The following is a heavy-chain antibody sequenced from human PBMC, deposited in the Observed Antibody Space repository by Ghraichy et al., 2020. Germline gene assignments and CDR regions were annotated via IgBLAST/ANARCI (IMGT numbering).Heavy chain of an antibody. J-gene: IGHJ4*02. Sequence: GESLNISCAASGFTFSSYGMHWVRQAPGKGLEWVAVISYDGSNKYYADSVKGRFTISRDNSKNTLYLQMNSLRAEDTAVYYCAKVRVRGVMRFDYWGQGTLVTVSS. CDR2: ISYDGSNK. CDR1: GFTFSSYG. V-gene: IGHV3-30*18. CDR3: AKVRVRGVMRFDY. D-gene: IGHD3-10*01.